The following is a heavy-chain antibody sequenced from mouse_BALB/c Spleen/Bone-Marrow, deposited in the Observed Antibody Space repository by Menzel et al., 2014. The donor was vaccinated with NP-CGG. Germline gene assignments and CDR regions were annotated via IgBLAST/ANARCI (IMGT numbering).Heavy chain of an antibody. V-gene: IGHV1S81*02. D-gene: IGHD6-2*01. CDR1: GYTFTNYY. CDR2: INPANGGT. CDR3: ARGSPY. Sequence: QVQLQQSGAELVKPGASVKLSCKTSGYTFTNYYIYWVKQRPGQGLEWIGEINPANGGTNFNERFKSKATLTVDKSSTTAYILLASLTSEDSAVYYCARGSPYWGQGTLVTVSA. J-gene: IGHJ3*01.